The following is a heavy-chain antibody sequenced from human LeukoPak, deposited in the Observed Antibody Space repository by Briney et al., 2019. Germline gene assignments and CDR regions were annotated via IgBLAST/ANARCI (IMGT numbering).Heavy chain of an antibody. CDR2: ISWNSGSI. J-gene: IGHJ4*02. Sequence: PGRSLRLSCAASGFTFDDYAMHWVRQAPGKGLEWVSGISWNSGSIGHADSVKGRFTISRDNAKNSLYLQMNSLRAEDMALYYCAKAGYYYDSSGYYLDYWGQGTLVTVSS. D-gene: IGHD3-22*01. CDR1: GFTFDDYA. V-gene: IGHV3-9*03. CDR3: AKAGYYYDSSGYYLDY.